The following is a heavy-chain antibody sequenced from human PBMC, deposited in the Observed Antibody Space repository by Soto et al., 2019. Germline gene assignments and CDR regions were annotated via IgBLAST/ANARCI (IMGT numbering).Heavy chain of an antibody. J-gene: IGHJ6*02. D-gene: IGHD2-2*01. CDR2: ISYDGSNK. V-gene: IGHV3-30-3*01. Sequence: QVQLVESGGGVVQPGRSLRLSCAASGFTFSSYAMYWVRQAPGKGLEWAAHISYDGSNKHYADSVKGRFTIARDNSKNTLYLQMNSLRVEDTAVYYCARDSNTYQDYYHSMDVWGQGTTVTVSS. CDR1: GFTFSSYA. CDR3: ARDSNTYQDYYHSMDV.